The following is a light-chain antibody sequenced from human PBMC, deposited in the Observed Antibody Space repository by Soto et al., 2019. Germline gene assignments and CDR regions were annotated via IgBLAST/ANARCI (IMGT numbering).Light chain of an antibody. CDR1: QGISSY. V-gene: IGKV1-9*01. CDR2: TAS. CDR3: QQLNSYPIT. Sequence: DIQLTQSPSFLSASVGDRVTITCRASQGISSYLAWYQQKPGKAPKLLIYTASTLQRGVPSRFSRSRSGTEFTLTIRSLQPEDFATYYCQQLNSYPITFGQGTRLEIK. J-gene: IGKJ5*01.